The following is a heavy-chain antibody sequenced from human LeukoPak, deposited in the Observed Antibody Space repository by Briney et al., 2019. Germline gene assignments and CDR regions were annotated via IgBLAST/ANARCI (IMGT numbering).Heavy chain of an antibody. CDR2: ISGYNGKT. CDR1: GYISTSYG. CDR3: ARGPWELPPGYYYGMDV. Sequence: GASVKVSCKASGYISTSYGVYWVRQAPGQGLEWAGWISGYNGKTNYAQKFQGRVTMTTARSTRTAYMELRSLRSDDTAVYYCARGPWELPPGYYYGMDVWGQGTTVTVSS. D-gene: IGHD1-7*01. J-gene: IGHJ6*02. V-gene: IGHV1-18*01.